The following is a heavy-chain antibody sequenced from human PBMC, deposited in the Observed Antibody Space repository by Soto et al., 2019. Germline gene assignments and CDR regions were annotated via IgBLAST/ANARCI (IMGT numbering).Heavy chain of an antibody. CDR1: GGTFSSYA. V-gene: IGHV1-69*01. Sequence: QVQLVQSGAEVKKPGSSVKVSCKASGGTFSSYAISWVRQAPGQGLEWMGGIIPISGTGNYAQKFQGRVTITSDESTRTAYMGRSSLRSEDTAVYYCAISQRSITSLETSYYYYDGMDGWGQGTTVTVSS. CDR2: IIPISGTG. J-gene: IGHJ6*01. CDR3: AISQRSITSLETSYYYYDGMDG. D-gene: IGHD2-2*01.